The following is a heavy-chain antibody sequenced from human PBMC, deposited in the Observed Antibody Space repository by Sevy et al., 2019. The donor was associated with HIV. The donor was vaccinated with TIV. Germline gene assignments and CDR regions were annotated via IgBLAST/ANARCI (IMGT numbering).Heavy chain of an antibody. Sequence: GGSLRLSCAAAGFTFSNYAMHWVRQAPGKGLEYVSAISSNGGSTYYANSVKGRFTISRDNSKNTLYLQMGSLRAEDMAVYYCARGATTVVTPVDYWGQGTLVTVSS. CDR3: ARGATTVVTPVDY. J-gene: IGHJ4*02. CDR2: ISSNGGST. CDR1: GFTFSNYA. V-gene: IGHV3-64*01. D-gene: IGHD4-17*01.